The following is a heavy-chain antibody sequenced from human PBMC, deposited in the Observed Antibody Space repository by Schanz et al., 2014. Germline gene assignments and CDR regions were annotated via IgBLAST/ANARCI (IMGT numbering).Heavy chain of an antibody. D-gene: IGHD2-15*01. CDR3: SKDKQGSRSDDS. CDR1: GFTFSTYA. Sequence: VHLLQSGGALVQPGGSLRLSCSASGFTFSTYAMSWARQTPGKGLEWVSSITTGGNTYYRDSVKGRFIVSRDNSKNTLYLEMNRLRVDDTAVYYCSKDKQGSRSDDSWGQGTLVTVSS. CDR2: ITTGGNT. V-gene: IGHV3-23*01. J-gene: IGHJ5*01.